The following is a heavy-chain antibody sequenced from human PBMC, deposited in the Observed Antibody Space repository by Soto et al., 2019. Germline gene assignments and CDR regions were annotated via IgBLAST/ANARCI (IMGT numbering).Heavy chain of an antibody. V-gene: IGHV3-23*01. J-gene: IGHJ6*02. CDR3: AQSGSPYSSGWYYYYYGMDV. D-gene: IGHD6-19*01. CDR2: ISGSGGST. CDR1: GFTFSSYA. Sequence: GGSLRLSCAASGFTFSSYAMSWVRQAPGKGLEWVSAISGSGGSTYYADSVKGRFTISRDNSKNTLYLQMNSLRAEDTAVYYCAQSGSPYSSGWYYYYYGMDVWGQGTTVTVSS.